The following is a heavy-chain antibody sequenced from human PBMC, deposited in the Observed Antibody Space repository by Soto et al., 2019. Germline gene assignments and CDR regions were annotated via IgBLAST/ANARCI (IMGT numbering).Heavy chain of an antibody. CDR3: ATPQDYDGCLDS. J-gene: IGHJ4*02. CDR1: GYTFTRYN. D-gene: IGHD3-22*01. V-gene: IGHV1-3*01. Sequence: QVQCVQSGAEVKKPGASVKVSCKTPGYTFTRYNIPWERQAPGQRLEWMGWINVGNGNTRYSQKFQGRLTLTRDTPGNTAYLELNSLISEDTAVYYCATPQDYDGCLDSWGQGTLVTVSS. CDR2: INVGNGNT.